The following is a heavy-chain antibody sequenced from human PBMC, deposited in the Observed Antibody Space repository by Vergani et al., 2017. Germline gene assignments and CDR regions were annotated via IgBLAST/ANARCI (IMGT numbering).Heavy chain of an antibody. CDR3: AKHRYEAVAGIPGD. CDR2: IYTSGST. V-gene: IGHV4-61*02. CDR1: GGSISSVSYY. Sequence: QVQLQESGPGLVKPSQTLSLTCTVFGGSISSVSYYWSWIRQPAGKGLEWIGRIYTSGSTNYNPSLKSRVTISVDTSKNQFSLKLSSVTAADTAVYYCAKHRYEAVAGIPGDWGQGTLVTVSS. J-gene: IGHJ4*02. D-gene: IGHD6-19*01.